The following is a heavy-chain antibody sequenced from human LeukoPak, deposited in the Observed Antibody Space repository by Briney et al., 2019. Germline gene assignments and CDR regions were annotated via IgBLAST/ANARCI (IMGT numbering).Heavy chain of an antibody. CDR1: GFTFSTHW. D-gene: IGHD3-10*01. V-gene: IGHV3-7*01. CDR3: GRDMDV. J-gene: IGHJ6*02. Sequence: PGGSLRLSCAASGFTFSTHWMSWVRQAPGKGLEWVANINQDGNGKYYLDSVKGRFTISRDNAKNSLYLQINSLRAEDTAVYYCGRDMDVWGQGSTVAVSS. CDR2: INQDGNGK.